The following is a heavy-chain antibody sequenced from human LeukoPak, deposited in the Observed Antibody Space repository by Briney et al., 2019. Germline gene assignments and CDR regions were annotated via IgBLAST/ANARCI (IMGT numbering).Heavy chain of an antibody. V-gene: IGHV4-39*07. J-gene: IGHJ4*02. Sequence: SETLSLTCAVSGGSISSYSYYWGWIRQPPGKGLEWIGSIFYNGNTYNNPSLQSRVTISVDTSRNQFSLKLSSVTAADTAVYYCARYGDYDYWGQGTLVTVSS. CDR2: IFYNGNT. D-gene: IGHD4-17*01. CDR1: GGSISSYSYY. CDR3: ARYGDYDY.